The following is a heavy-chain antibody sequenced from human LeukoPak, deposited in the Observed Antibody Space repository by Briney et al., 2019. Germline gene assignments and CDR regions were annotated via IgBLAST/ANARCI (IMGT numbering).Heavy chain of an antibody. J-gene: IGHJ4*02. CDR3: ARGYDSSRGYFDY. V-gene: IGHV4-34*01. Sequence: KASETLSLTCAVYGGSFSGYYWSWIRQPPGKGLEWIGEINHSGSTNYNPSLKSRVTISVDTSKNQFSLKLSSVTAADTAVYYCARGYDSSRGYFDYLGQGTLVTVSS. CDR1: GGSFSGYY. D-gene: IGHD3-22*01. CDR2: INHSGST.